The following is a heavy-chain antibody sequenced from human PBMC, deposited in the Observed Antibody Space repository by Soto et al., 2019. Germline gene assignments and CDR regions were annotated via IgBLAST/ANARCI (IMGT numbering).Heavy chain of an antibody. D-gene: IGHD3-3*01. CDR1: GYTFTSYD. CDR2: MNPNSGNT. J-gene: IGHJ6*02. CDR3: AREEIFGVVTASYYYYYGMDV. V-gene: IGHV1-8*01. Sequence: ASVKVSCKASGYTFTSYDINGVRQATGQGLEWMGWMNPNSGNTGYAQKFQGRVTMTRNTSISTAYMELSSLRSEDTAVYYCAREEIFGVVTASYYYYYGMDVWGQGTTVTVSS.